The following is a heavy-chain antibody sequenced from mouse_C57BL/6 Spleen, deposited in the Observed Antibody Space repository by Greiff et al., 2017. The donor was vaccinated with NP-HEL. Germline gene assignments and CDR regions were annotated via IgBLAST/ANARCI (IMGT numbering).Heavy chain of an antibody. J-gene: IGHJ4*01. CDR2: INPSSGYT. D-gene: IGHD1-1*01. Sequence: VQLQESGAELAKPGASVKLSCKASGYTFTSYWMHWVQQRPGQGLEWIGYINPSSGYTKYNQKFKDKATLTADKSSSTAYMQLSSLTYEDSAVYYCARWAPYYYGSRFYAMDYWGQGTSVTVSS. V-gene: IGHV1-7*01. CDR1: GYTFTSYW. CDR3: ARWAPYYYGSRFYAMDY.